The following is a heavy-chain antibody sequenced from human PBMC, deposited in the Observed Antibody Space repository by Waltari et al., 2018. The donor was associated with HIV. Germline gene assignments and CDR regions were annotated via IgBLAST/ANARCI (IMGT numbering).Heavy chain of an antibody. J-gene: IGHJ3*02. CDR3: AREQVPWYYDSRGAFDI. CDR2: IYTSGST. Sequence: QVQLQESGPGLVKPSETLSLTCTVPGGSISSYYWSWIRQPAGKGLEWIGRIYTSGSTNCTPPLQARITRSVDTSKNQFSLKLSSVTAADTAVYYCAREQVPWYYDSRGAFDIWGQGTMVTVSS. V-gene: IGHV4-4*07. CDR1: GGSISSYY. D-gene: IGHD3-22*01.